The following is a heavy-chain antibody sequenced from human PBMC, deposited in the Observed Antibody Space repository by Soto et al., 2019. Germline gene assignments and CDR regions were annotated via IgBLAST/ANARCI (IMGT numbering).Heavy chain of an antibody. V-gene: IGHV4-34*01. Sequence: QVQLQQWGAGLLKPSETLSLTCAVYGGSFSGYYWSWIRQPPGKGLEWIGEINHSGSTNYNPSLKSRVTISVDTSKNQFSLKLSSVTAADTAVYYCARSYIAAAGGYYYYYYMDVWGKGTTVTVSS. CDR3: ARSYIAAAGGYYYYYYMDV. D-gene: IGHD6-13*01. CDR2: INHSGST. CDR1: GGSFSGYY. J-gene: IGHJ6*03.